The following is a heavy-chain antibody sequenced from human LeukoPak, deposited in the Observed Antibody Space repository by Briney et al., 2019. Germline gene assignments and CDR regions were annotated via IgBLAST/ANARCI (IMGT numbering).Heavy chain of an antibody. V-gene: IGHV1-2*02. CDR1: GYTFTGYY. CDR2: INPNSGGT. J-gene: IGHJ4*02. CDR3: AREGYSGYDSGSDY. D-gene: IGHD5-12*01. Sequence: ASVKVSCKASGYTFTGYYMHWVRQAPGQGLEWMGWINPNSGGTNYAQKFQGRVTMTRDTSISTAYMELSGLRSDDTAVYYCAREGYSGYDSGSDYWGQGTLVTVSS.